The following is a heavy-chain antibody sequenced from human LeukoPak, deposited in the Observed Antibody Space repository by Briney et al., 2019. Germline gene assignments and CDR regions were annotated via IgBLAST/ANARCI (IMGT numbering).Heavy chain of an antibody. CDR2: ISYDGSNK. CDR3: ARAIGGDYGDYEGAFDI. D-gene: IGHD4-17*01. V-gene: IGHV3-30-3*01. Sequence: PAGSLTLSCAASGFTFSSYAMHWVRQAPGKGLEWVAVISYDGSNKYYADSVKGRFTISRDNSKNTLYLQMNSLRAEDTAVYYCARAIGGDYGDYEGAFDIWGQGTMVTVSS. CDR1: GFTFSSYA. J-gene: IGHJ3*02.